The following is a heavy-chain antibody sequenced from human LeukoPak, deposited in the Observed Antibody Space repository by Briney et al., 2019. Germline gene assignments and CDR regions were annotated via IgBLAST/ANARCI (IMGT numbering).Heavy chain of an antibody. D-gene: IGHD6-6*01. Sequence: RASVKVSCKASGYTFTSYYMHWVRQAPGQGLEWMGIINPSGGSTNYAQKFQGRVTITADKSTSTAYMELSSLRSEDTAVYYCARGYSSSSDLYDKTYYYYYYMDVWGKGTTVTVSS. CDR1: GYTFTSYY. J-gene: IGHJ6*03. V-gene: IGHV1-46*01. CDR3: ARGYSSSSDLYDKTYYYYYYMDV. CDR2: INPSGGST.